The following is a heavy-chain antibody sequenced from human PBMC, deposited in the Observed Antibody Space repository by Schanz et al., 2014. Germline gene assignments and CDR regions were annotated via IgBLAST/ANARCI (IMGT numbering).Heavy chain of an antibody. Sequence: QVQLQESGPGLVKPSQTLSLTCTVSGGSVSSGGDYWSWIRQHPGKGLEWIGFISYSGSTYYNPSLKSRVPTSVDPSKNQFSLKLSSVTAADTAVYYCARQFYDILTGYWFPYYFDYWGQGTLVTVSS. CDR2: ISYSGST. CDR3: ARQFYDILTGYWFPYYFDY. D-gene: IGHD3-9*01. V-gene: IGHV4-31*03. J-gene: IGHJ4*02. CDR1: GGSVSSGGDY.